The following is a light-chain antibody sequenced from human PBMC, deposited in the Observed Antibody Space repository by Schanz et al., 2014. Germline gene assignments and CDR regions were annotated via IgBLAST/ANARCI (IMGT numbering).Light chain of an antibody. CDR1: SSNIGTNY. Sequence: QSVLTQPPSASGTPGQSVSISCSGSSSNIGTNYVYWYQHLPGTAPKLLIYRNDERPSGFPDRFSGSKSGTSASLAITGLQAEDEADYYCQSYDSSLSGSVFGTGTKLTVL. V-gene: IGLV1-47*01. J-gene: IGLJ1*01. CDR2: RND. CDR3: QSYDSSLSGSV.